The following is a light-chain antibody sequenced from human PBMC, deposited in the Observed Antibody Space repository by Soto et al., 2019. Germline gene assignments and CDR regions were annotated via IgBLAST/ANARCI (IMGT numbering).Light chain of an antibody. Sequence: QSVLTQPASVSGSPGQSITISCTGTSSDVGAYDYVSWYQQHPDKAPKLMIYEVSHRPSGVSNRFYGSKSVNTATLTISGLPAEDEADYYCSSYTSSSTRVFGTGTKVTVL. CDR2: EVS. V-gene: IGLV2-14*03. J-gene: IGLJ1*01. CDR3: SSYTSSSTRV. CDR1: SSDVGAYDY.